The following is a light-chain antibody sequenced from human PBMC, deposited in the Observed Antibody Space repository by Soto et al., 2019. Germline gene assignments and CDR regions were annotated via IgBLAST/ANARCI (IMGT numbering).Light chain of an antibody. V-gene: IGKV3-11*01. CDR2: NAS. J-gene: IGKJ4*01. Sequence: EVVLTQSPATLSLSPGERATLSCRASQSVSKYLAWYQQKPGQAPRLLIYNASNRATGIPVRFSGSGSGTDFTLTISSLEPEDFAVYYCQQHANWPLTFGGGTKVDIK. CDR1: QSVSKY. CDR3: QQHANWPLT.